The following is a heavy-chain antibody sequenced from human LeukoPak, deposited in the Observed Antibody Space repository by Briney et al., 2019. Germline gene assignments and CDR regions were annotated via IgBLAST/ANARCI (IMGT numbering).Heavy chain of an antibody. CDR2: IYYSGST. V-gene: IGHV4-59*12. D-gene: IGHD2-8*01. CDR3: ARGFNENHPAGLDC. J-gene: IGHJ4*02. CDR1: GGSISSYY. Sequence: SETLSLTCTVSGGSISSYYWSWIRQPPGKGLEWIGYIYYSGSTNYNPSLKSRVTISVDTSKNQFSLQLTSVTPEDTAVYYCARGFNENHPAGLDCWGQGTLVTVSS.